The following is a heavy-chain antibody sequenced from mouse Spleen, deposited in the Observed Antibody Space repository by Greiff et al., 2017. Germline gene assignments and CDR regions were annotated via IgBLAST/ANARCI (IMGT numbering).Heavy chain of an antibody. V-gene: IGHV7-3*02. D-gene: IGHD2-4*01. Sequence: EVQRVESGGGLVQPGGSLRLSCATSGFTFTDYYMSWVRQPPGKALEWLGFIRNKANGYTTEYSASVKGRFTISRDNSQSILYLQMNTLRAEDSATYYCARGIYYDEAWFAYWGQGTLVTVSA. CDR1: GFTFTDYY. CDR2: IRNKANGYTT. J-gene: IGHJ3*01. CDR3: ARGIYYDEAWFAY.